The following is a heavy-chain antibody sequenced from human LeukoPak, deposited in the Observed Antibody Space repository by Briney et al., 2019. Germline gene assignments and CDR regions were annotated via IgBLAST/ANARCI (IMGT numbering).Heavy chain of an antibody. CDR1: GYTFTVYY. CDR2: INPNSGGT. CDR3: ARGECSSTSCYYGRGYYYYYMDV. D-gene: IGHD2-2*01. J-gene: IGHJ6*03. Sequence: ASVTVSFTSSGYTFTVYYMHWVRQAPGQGGGWMGWINPNSGGTNYAQKFQGRVTMTRDTSISTAYMELSRLRSDDTAVYYCARGECSSTSCYYGRGYYYYYMDVWGKGTTVTVSS. V-gene: IGHV1-2*02.